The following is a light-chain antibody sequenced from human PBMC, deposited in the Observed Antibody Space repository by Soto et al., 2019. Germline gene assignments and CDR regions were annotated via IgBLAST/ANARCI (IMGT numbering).Light chain of an antibody. CDR2: GAS. Sequence: EVVLTQSPGTLSLSQGERATLSCRASQSVSSSYLAWYQQKPGQAPRLLIYGASNRATGIPARFSGSGSGTDFTLTISSLEPEDFAVYYCQQRSNWPPSITFGQGTLLEIK. V-gene: IGKV3-11*01. J-gene: IGKJ5*01. CDR1: QSVSSSY. CDR3: QQRSNWPPSIT.